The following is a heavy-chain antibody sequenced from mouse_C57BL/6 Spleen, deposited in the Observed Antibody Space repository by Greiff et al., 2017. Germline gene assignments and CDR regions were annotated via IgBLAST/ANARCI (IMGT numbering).Heavy chain of an antibody. Sequence: VQVVESGAELARPGASVKLSCKASGYTFTSYGISWVKQRTGQGLEWIGEIYPRSGNTYYNEKFKGKATLTADKSSSTAYMELRSLTSEDSAVYFCARYYYGSSYGAMDYWGQGTSVTVSS. CDR2: IYPRSGNT. CDR1: GYTFTSYG. D-gene: IGHD1-1*01. CDR3: ARYYYGSSYGAMDY. J-gene: IGHJ4*01. V-gene: IGHV1-81*01.